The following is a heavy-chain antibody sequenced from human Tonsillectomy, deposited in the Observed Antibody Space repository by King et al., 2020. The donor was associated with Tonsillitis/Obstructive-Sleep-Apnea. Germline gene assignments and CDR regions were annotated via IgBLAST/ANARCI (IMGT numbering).Heavy chain of an antibody. CDR2: IWYDGSNK. CDR1: GFTFSSYG. Sequence: VQLVESGGGVVQPGRSLRLSCAASGFTFSSYGMHWVRQAPGKGLEWVAVIWYDGSNKYYADSVKGRFTISRDNSKNTLYLQMNSLSAEDTAVYYCARDRVKYYDILTGYYEGDAFDIWGQGTMVTVSS. D-gene: IGHD3-9*01. CDR3: ARDRVKYYDILTGYYEGDAFDI. V-gene: IGHV3-33*01. J-gene: IGHJ3*02.